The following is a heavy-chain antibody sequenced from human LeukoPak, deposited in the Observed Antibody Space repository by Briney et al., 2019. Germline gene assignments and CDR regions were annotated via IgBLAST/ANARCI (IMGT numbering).Heavy chain of an antibody. V-gene: IGHV4-34*01. J-gene: IGHJ1*01. Sequence: SETLSLTCAVYGGSFSGYYWSWIRQPPGKGLEWIGEINHSGSTNYNPSLKSRVTISVDTSKNQFSLKLSSVTAADTAVYYCARSRGSGWYSYFQHWGQGTLVTVSS. D-gene: IGHD6-19*01. CDR3: ARSRGSGWYSYFQH. CDR2: INHSGST. CDR1: GGSFSGYY.